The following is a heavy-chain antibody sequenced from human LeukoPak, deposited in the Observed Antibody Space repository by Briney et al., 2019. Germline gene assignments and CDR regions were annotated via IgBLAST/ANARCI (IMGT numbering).Heavy chain of an antibody. CDR3: ARAGFKHYGMDV. J-gene: IGHJ6*02. V-gene: IGHV3-13*01. CDR1: GFTFSSYD. Sequence: PEGSLRLSCAASGFTFSSYDMHWVRQATGKGLEWVSAIGTAGDTYYPGSVKGRFTISRENAKNSLYLRMNSLRAGDTAVYYCARAGFKHYGMDVWGQGTTVTVSS. CDR2: IGTAGDT.